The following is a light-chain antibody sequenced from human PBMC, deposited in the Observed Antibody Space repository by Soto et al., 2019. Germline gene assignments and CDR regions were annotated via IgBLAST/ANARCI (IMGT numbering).Light chain of an antibody. J-gene: IGLJ1*01. CDR2: DVG. CDR1: HSDLGYYNY. Sequence: QSALTQPASVSGSPGQSITISCTGTHSDLGYYNYVSWYQHVPGKAPKLLIYDVGSRPSGVSSRFSGSKSGNTASLAISGLQPEDEADYYCNSYREDRPRFYVFGTGTKLTVL. CDR3: NSYREDRPRFYV. V-gene: IGLV2-14*03.